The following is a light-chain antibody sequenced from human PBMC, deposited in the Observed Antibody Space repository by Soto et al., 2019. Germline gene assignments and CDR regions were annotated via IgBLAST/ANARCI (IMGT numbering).Light chain of an antibody. CDR1: QSVSSNY. V-gene: IGKV3-20*01. CDR3: QQYGSSPYT. J-gene: IGKJ2*01. Sequence: EIILTQSPGTLSLSPGDRVTLSCRASQSVSSNYVAWYQQNPGQAPRLLINGASSRATGIPDRFSGSGSGTDFPLTISRLEPEDFAVYYCQQYGSSPYTFGQGTKLEIK. CDR2: GAS.